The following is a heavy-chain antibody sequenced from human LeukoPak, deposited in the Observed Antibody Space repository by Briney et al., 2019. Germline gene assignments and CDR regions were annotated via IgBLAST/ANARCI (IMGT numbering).Heavy chain of an antibody. V-gene: IGHV3-21*01. CDR3: ARGIPGIVGATDYFDY. CDR2: ISSSSSYI. J-gene: IGHJ4*02. D-gene: IGHD1-26*01. Sequence: GGSLRLSCAASGFTFSSYSMNWVRQAPGKGLEWVSSISSSSSYIYYADSVKGRFTISRDNAKNSLYLQMNSLRAEDTAVYYCARGIPGIVGATDYFDYWGQGTLVTVSS. CDR1: GFTFSSYS.